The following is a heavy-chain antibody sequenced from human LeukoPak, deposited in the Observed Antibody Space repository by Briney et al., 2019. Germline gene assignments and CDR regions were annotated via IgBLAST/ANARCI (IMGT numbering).Heavy chain of an antibody. D-gene: IGHD6-13*01. J-gene: IGHJ4*02. CDR1: GFTFGDYA. CDR3: TTDPGSSSWLRGY. V-gene: IGHV3-49*04. Sequence: PGGSLRLSCTASGFTFGDYAMSWVRQAPGKGLEWVGFIRSKAYGGTTDYAAPVKGRFTISRDDSKNTLYLQMNSLKTEDTAVYYCTTDPGSSSWLRGYWGQGTLVTVSS. CDR2: IRSKAYGGTT.